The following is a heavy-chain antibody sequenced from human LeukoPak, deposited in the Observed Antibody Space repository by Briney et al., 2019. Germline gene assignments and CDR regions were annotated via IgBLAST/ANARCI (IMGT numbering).Heavy chain of an antibody. CDR3: AKKSPYGGADY. Sequence: GGSLRLSCAASGFTFSNSAMSWVRQAPGKGREWVSAISGNGGITYYADSVKGQFTISRDNSKNTLYLQMNTLRADDTAVYYCAKKSPYGGADYWGQGTLVTVSS. CDR2: ISGNGGIT. CDR1: GFTFSNSA. D-gene: IGHD4-23*01. J-gene: IGHJ4*02. V-gene: IGHV3-23*01.